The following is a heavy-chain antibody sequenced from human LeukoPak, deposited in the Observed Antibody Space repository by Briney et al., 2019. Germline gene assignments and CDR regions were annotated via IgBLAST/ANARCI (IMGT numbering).Heavy chain of an antibody. J-gene: IGHJ4*02. V-gene: IGHV3-23*01. CDR1: GFTFSRYA. CDR2: ISGSGGST. CDR3: AKDSRLLLGSTFDY. D-gene: IGHD1-26*01. Sequence: PGGSLRLSCAASGFTFSRYAMSWVRHAPGKGLEWVSDISGSGGSTYYADSVKGRFTISRDNPKNTLYLQMNSLRAEDTAVYYCAKDSRLLLGSTFDYWGQGTLVTVSS.